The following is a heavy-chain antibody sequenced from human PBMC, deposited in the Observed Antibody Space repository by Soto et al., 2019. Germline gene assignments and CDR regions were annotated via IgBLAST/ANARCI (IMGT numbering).Heavy chain of an antibody. J-gene: IGHJ6*02. Sequence: SETLSLTCTVYGGSFSSFYWSWIRQSPGKGLEWIAYISQSGRVIYNPSLKSRVTISVDASKNQFSLKLNAVTAADTAVYYCARDLWGYCGTDCYPLDVWGQGTTVTV. CDR2: ISQSGRV. CDR3: ARDLWGYCGTDCYPLDV. V-gene: IGHV4-59*01. CDR1: GGSFSSFY. D-gene: IGHD2-21*02.